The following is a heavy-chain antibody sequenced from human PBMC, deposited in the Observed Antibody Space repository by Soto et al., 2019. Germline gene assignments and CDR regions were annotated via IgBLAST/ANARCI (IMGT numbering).Heavy chain of an antibody. V-gene: IGHV1-46*01. J-gene: IGHJ4*02. CDR2: INPSGGST. Sequence: ASVKVSCKASGYTFTSYYMHWVRQAPGQGLEWMGIINPSGGSTSYAQKFQGRVTMTRDTSTSTVYMELSSLRSEDTAVYYCATSRISIAVAGETEYYFDYWGRGTPVTVSS. CDR3: ATSRISIAVAGETEYYFDY. D-gene: IGHD6-19*01. CDR1: GYTFTSYY.